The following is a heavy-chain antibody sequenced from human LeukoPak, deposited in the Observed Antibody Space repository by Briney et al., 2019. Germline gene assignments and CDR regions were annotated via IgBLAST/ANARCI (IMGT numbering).Heavy chain of an antibody. CDR1: GYSFTSYW. J-gene: IGHJ5*02. CDR2: IDPSDSYT. Sequence: GESLRISCKGSGYSFTSYWISWVRQMPGKGLEWMGRIDPSDSYTNYSPSFQGHVTISADKSISTAYLQWSSLEASDTAMYYCARSFQGYCSGGSCYPPFDPWGQGTLVTVSS. CDR3: ARSFQGYCSGGSCYPPFDP. D-gene: IGHD2-15*01. V-gene: IGHV5-10-1*01.